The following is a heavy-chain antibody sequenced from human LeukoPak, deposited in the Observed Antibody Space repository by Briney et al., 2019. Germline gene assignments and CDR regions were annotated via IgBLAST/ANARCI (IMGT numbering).Heavy chain of an antibody. CDR3: ATDGYDILTGYRFDY. V-gene: IGHV3-23*01. J-gene: IGHJ4*02. D-gene: IGHD3-9*01. Sequence: GGSLRLSCAASGFTFSSYAMSWVRQAPGKGLEWVSAISGSGGSTYYADSVKGRFTISRDNSKNTLYLQMNSLRAEDTAVYYCATDGYDILTGYRFDYWGQGTLVTVSS. CDR1: GFTFSSYA. CDR2: ISGSGGST.